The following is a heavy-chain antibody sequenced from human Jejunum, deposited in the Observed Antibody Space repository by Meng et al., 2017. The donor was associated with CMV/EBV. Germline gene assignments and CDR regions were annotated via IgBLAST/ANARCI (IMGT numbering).Heavy chain of an antibody. CDR1: GFNFGVHR. CDR2: MSFDGSDL. J-gene: IGHJ4*02. CDR3: AAEYRLLNTPYFEY. Sequence: SGFNFGVHRMHWVRQAPGKGLEWVAVMSFDGSDLYYADSVGGRFTISRDNSQNTVVLQMDSLRGEDTAVYYCAAEYRLLNTPYFEYWGQGTVVTVSS. V-gene: IGHV3-30-3*01. D-gene: IGHD2/OR15-2a*01.